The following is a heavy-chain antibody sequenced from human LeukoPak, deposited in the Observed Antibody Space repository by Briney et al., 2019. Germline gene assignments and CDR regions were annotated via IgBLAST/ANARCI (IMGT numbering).Heavy chain of an antibody. J-gene: IGHJ4*02. CDR2: IYYSGST. CDR1: GGSISSSSYY. Sequence: PSETLSLTCTVSGGSISSSSYYWGWIRQPPGKGLEWIGSIYYSGSTYYNPSLKSRVTISVDTSKNQFSLKLSSVTAADTAVYYCARRGLPPTAIDYWGQGTLVTVSS. CDR3: ARRGLPPTAIDY. V-gene: IGHV4-39*01. D-gene: IGHD6-25*01.